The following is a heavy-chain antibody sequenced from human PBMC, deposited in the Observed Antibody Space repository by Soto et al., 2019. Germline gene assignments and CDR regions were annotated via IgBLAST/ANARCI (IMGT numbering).Heavy chain of an antibody. D-gene: IGHD3-10*01. V-gene: IGHV4-39*01. Sequence: QLQLQESGPGLVKPSETLSLTCTVSGGSISSSSYYWGWIRQPPGKGLEWIGSIYYSGSTYYNPSLKSRVTISVDTSKNQFSLKLSSVTAADTAVYYCASPGHYYGSGSPDVWGQGTTVTVSS. J-gene: IGHJ6*02. CDR2: IYYSGST. CDR3: ASPGHYYGSGSPDV. CDR1: GGSISSSSYY.